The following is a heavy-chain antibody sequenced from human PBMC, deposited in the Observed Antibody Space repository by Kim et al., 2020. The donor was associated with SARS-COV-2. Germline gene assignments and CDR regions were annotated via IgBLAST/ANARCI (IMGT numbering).Heavy chain of an antibody. Sequence: ASVKVSCKTSGYTFSSFYIHWLRQAPGQGLEWVGIINPKDVTTTYAQKFQGRVIMTRDTPTSTIYMELGSLTSDDTAVYYCARDGGFSSGGSIYYGMDVW. CDR2: INPKDVTT. CDR3: ARDGGFSSGGSIYYGMDV. CDR1: GYTFSSFY. V-gene: IGHV1-46*01. D-gene: IGHD2-15*01. J-gene: IGHJ6*01.